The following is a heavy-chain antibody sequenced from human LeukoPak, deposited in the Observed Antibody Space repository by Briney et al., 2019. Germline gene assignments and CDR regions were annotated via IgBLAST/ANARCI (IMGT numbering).Heavy chain of an antibody. CDR2: IYPGDSDT. CDR1: GYSFTSYW. Sequence: GESLKISCKGSGYSFTSYWIGWVRQMPGKGLEWMGIIYPGDSDTRYSPSFQGQVTISADKSISTAYLQWSSLKASDTAMYYCARSSMGFGELVGAFDIWGQGTMVTVSS. CDR3: ARSSMGFGELVGAFDI. V-gene: IGHV5-51*01. J-gene: IGHJ3*02. D-gene: IGHD3-10*01.